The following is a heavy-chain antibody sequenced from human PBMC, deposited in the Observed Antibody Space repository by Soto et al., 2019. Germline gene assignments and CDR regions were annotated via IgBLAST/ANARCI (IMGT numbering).Heavy chain of an antibody. CDR2: IYYSGST. J-gene: IGHJ4*02. CDR1: GGSISSYY. D-gene: IGHD4-4*01. V-gene: IGHV4-59*08. Sequence: PSETLSLTCTVSGGSISSYYWSWIRQPPGKGLEWIGYIYYSGSTNYNPSLKSRVTISVDTSKNQFSLNLSSVTAADTAVYYCARHLYSNYPHDYWGQGTLVTVSS. CDR3: ARHLYSNYPHDY.